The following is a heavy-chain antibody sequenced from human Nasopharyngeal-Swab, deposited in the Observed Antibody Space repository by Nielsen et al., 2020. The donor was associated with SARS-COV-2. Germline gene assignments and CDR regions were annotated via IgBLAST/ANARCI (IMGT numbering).Heavy chain of an antibody. Sequence: WIRQPPGKGLEWVSAISSSGDYIYYAASVKGRFTISRDNAKNSLYLQMNSLRAEDTAVYYCARDTPAMFAYWGQGMLVTVSS. CDR3: ARDTPAMFAY. J-gene: IGHJ4*02. CDR2: ISSSGDYI. V-gene: IGHV3-21*01.